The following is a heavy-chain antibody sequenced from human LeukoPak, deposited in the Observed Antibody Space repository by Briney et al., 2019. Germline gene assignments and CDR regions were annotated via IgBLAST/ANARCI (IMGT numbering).Heavy chain of an antibody. J-gene: IGHJ6*02. CDR2: IKRDGSEK. CDR1: GFTFNSYW. D-gene: IGHD2-2*01. V-gene: IGHV3-7*03. Sequence: PGGSLRLSCAASGFTFNSYWMNWVRQAPGKGLEWVANIKRDGSEKYYVDSVKGRFTISRDNAKSSLYLQMSSLRPEDTATYYCARDFQPRYCSSSSCSPAWGQGTTVTVSS. CDR3: ARDFQPRYCSSSSCSPA.